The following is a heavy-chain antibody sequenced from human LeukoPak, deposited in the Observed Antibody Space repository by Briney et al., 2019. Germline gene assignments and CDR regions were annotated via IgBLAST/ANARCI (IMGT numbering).Heavy chain of an antibody. CDR1: GGSISSSSYY. J-gene: IGHJ6*02. V-gene: IGHV4-39*01. D-gene: IGHD3-3*01. Sequence: SETLSLTCTVSGGSISSSSYYWGWIRQPPGKGLEWIGSIYYSGSTYYNPSLKSRVTISVDTSKNQFSLKLSSVTAADTAVYYCASDLTYYDFWSGPSYYYYGMDVWGQGTTVTVSS. CDR2: IYYSGST. CDR3: ASDLTYYDFWSGPSYYYYGMDV.